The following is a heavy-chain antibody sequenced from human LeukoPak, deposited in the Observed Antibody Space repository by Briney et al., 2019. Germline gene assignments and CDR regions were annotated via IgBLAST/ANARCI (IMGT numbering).Heavy chain of an antibody. CDR2: INSHGTST. V-gene: IGHV3-74*01. D-gene: IGHD2-2*01. CDR1: GFTFSTYW. Sequence: GGSLRLSCAVSGFTFSTYWIHWVRQAPGKRLVWVSRINSHGTSTTYADSVKGRFTISRDNAKNTLYLQMNSLRAEDTAVYYCARETDSTLFDYWGQGTLVTVSS. CDR3: ARETDSTLFDY. J-gene: IGHJ4*02.